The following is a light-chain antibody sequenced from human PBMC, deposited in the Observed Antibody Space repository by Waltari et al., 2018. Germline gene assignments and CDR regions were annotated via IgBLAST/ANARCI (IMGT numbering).Light chain of an antibody. V-gene: IGLV1-40*01. J-gene: IGLJ3*02. CDR3: QSYDNSLSGSRV. CDR2: GNT. CDR1: SSNIGAGYD. Sequence: QSVLTQTPSVSGAPGQSVTIPCTGSSSNIGAGYDVHWYQQLPGTAPKLLIYGNTNRPSGVPGRFSVSRSDTSASLAITGLQTEDEADYYCQSYDNSLSGSRVFGGGTRVTVL.